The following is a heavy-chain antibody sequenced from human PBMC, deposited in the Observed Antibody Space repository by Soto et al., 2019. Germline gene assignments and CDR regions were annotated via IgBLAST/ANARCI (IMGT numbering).Heavy chain of an antibody. CDR3: AGGSVMVTAVLDS. D-gene: IGHD2-21*02. J-gene: IGHJ4*02. CDR2: VIPMLGIQ. V-gene: IGHV1-69*02. CDR1: GDTFSRYT. Sequence: QVQLVQSGAEVKKPGSSVKVSCKASGDTFSRYTISWVRQAPGQGLEWMGRVIPMLGIQNYAQNLQGRVTITADKSTSTAYMELSSLRSEDTAVYYCAGGSVMVTAVLDSWGQGTLVAVSS.